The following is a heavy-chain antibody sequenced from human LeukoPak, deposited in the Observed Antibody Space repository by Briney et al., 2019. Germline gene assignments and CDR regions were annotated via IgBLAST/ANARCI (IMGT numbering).Heavy chain of an antibody. J-gene: IGHJ5*02. CDR2: INHSGST. D-gene: IGHD2-2*01. Sequence: ASETLSLTCAVYGGSFSGYYWSWLRQPPGEGLEWIGEINHSGSTNYNPSLKSRVTISVDTSKNQFSLKLSSVTAADTAVYYCARASGYCSSTSCYGVFHRNWFDPWGQGTLVTVSS. CDR3: ARASGYCSSTSCYGVFHRNWFDP. V-gene: IGHV4-34*01. CDR1: GGSFSGYY.